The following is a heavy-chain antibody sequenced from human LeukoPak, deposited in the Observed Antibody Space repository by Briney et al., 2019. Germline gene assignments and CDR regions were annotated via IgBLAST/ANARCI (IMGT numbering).Heavy chain of an antibody. J-gene: IGHJ4*02. Sequence: GGSLRLSCVASGSTFSSYWMSWVRQAPGKGLEWVANIKHDGADKYFVDSVKGRFTISRDNVKNSLFLQMNSLRAEDTAMYYCARRYSYGYFDCWGQGTLVTVSS. CDR2: IKHDGADK. V-gene: IGHV3-7*01. CDR1: GSTFSSYW. D-gene: IGHD5-18*01. CDR3: ARRYSYGYFDC.